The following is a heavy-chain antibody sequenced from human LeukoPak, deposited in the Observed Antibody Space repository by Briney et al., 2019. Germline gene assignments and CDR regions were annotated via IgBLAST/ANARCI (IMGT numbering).Heavy chain of an antibody. CDR2: ISGSGGST. V-gene: IGHV3-23*01. J-gene: IGHJ5*02. D-gene: IGHD2-2*01. Sequence: GGSLRLSCAASGFTFNNYAMSWVRQAPGKGLEWVSVISGSGGSTYYADSVKGRFTISRDNSKNTLYLQMNSLRAEETAVYYWAKDRGVIVPAGMATWGQGTLVTVSS. CDR3: AKDRGVIVPAGMAT. CDR1: GFTFNNYA.